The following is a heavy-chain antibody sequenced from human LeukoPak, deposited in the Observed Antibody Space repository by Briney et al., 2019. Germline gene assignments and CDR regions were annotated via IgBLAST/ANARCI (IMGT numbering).Heavy chain of an antibody. CDR1: GGSISSYY. J-gene: IGHJ4*02. CDR3: ARGGGKQWLGYFDY. Sequence: SETLSLTGTVSGGSISSYYWSWIRQPPGKGLEWIGYIFYSGSTNYNPSLKSRVTISVDTSKNQFSLKLSSVTAADTAVYYCARGGGKQWLGYFDYWGQGTLVTVSS. D-gene: IGHD6-19*01. V-gene: IGHV4-59*01. CDR2: IFYSGST.